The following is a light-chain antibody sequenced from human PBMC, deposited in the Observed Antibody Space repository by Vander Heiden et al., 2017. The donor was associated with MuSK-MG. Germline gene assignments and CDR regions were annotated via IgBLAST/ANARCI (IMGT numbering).Light chain of an antibody. Sequence: SYVLTQPPSVSVAPGKTARITCGGNNIGSKNVHWYQQKPGQAPVLVNHDDSDRPSGIPARLSGSNSGNTATLTISRVEAGDEADYYCQVWESSSDHFLVFGGGTKLTVL. CDR3: QVWESSSDHFLV. J-gene: IGLJ3*02. V-gene: IGLV3-21*01. CDR1: NIGSKN. CDR2: DDS.